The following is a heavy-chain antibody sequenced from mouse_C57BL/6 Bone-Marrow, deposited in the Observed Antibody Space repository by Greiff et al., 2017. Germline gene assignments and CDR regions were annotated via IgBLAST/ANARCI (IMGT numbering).Heavy chain of an antibody. CDR3: ARGWLRFAY. J-gene: IGHJ3*01. CDR2: IYPGSGNT. D-gene: IGHD2-3*01. CDR1: GYTFTDYY. V-gene: IGHV1-76*01. Sequence: VQLQQSGAELVRPGASVKLSCKASGYTFTDYYINWVKQRPGQGLEWIARIYPGSGNTYYNEKFKGKATLTAEKSSSTAYMQLSSLTSEVSSVYFCARGWLRFAYWGQGTLVTVSA.